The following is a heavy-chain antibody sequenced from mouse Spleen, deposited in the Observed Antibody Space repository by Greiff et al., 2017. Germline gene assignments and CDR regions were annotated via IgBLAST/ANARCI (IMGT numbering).Heavy chain of an antibody. CDR2: IYPGNSDT. J-gene: IGHJ1*01. CDR3: TRPGSSYEGYFDV. CDR1: GYTFTSYW. V-gene: IGHV1-5*01. D-gene: IGHD1-1*01. Sequence: VQLQQSGTVLARPGASVKMSCKASGYTFTSYWMHWVKQRPGQGLEWIGAIYPGNSDTSYNQKFKGEAKLTAVTSTSTAYMELSSLTNEDSAVYYCTRPGSSYEGYFDVWGAGTTVTVSS.